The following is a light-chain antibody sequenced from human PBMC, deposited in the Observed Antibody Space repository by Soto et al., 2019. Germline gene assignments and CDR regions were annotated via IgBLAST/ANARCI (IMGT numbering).Light chain of an antibody. Sequence: EIVLTQSPGTLSLSPGERVTLSCRASQSVGTSWLAWYQQKPGQSPRLLIYSTSSRATGIPDRFSGSGSETDFALTISRLEPEDSAVYSCQQYASSQWTFGQGTKVEIK. CDR3: QQYASSQWT. CDR2: STS. V-gene: IGKV3-20*01. J-gene: IGKJ1*01. CDR1: QSVGTSW.